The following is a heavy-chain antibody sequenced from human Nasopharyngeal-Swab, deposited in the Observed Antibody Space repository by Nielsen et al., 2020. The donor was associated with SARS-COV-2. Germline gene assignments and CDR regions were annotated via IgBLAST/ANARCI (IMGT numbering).Heavy chain of an antibody. CDR1: GGSISHYY. J-gene: IGHJ4*02. Sequence: SETLSLTCNVSGGSISHYYWSWIRQPPGKGLEWIGYIDYSGSTNYDPSLKSRVTISADVSKNQFSLSLTSVTAADTAVYYCVSERNYGDPFDYWGRGILVTVSS. D-gene: IGHD2-21*02. CDR3: VSERNYGDPFDY. CDR2: IDYSGST. V-gene: IGHV4-59*13.